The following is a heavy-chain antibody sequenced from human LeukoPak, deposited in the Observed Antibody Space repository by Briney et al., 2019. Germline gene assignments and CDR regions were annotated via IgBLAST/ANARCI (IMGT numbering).Heavy chain of an antibody. CDR1: GGSISSYY. V-gene: IGHV4-4*07. Sequence: SETLSLTCTVSGGSISSYYWSWSRQPAGEGLEWIGRLYSSGSTNYNPSLKSRVTMSVDTSKNQFSLKLRSVTAADTAVYYCARDSGYHVDYWGQGTLVTVSS. D-gene: IGHD6-13*01. CDR2: LYSSGST. J-gene: IGHJ4*02. CDR3: ARDSGYHVDY.